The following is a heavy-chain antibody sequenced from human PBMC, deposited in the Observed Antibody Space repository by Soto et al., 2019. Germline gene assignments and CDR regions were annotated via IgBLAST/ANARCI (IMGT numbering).Heavy chain of an antibody. D-gene: IGHD2-21*02. CDR1: GGTVASSHC. CDR2: VYHTGDT. CDR3: AREIVTAGGNNYFDP. V-gene: IGHV4-4*02. J-gene: IGHJ5*02. Sequence: PSETLSLTCGVSGGTVASSHCWSCVRQSPGRGLEWIGNVYHTGDTNFNPSLQSRVTFSVDKSNNQFSLRLTSVTAADTAVYFCAREIVTAGGNNYFDPWGPGTLVTVSS.